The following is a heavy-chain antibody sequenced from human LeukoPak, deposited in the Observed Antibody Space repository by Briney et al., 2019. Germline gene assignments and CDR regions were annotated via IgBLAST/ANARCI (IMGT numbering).Heavy chain of an antibody. J-gene: IGHJ4*02. V-gene: IGHV3-23*01. Sequence: GGSLRLSCAASGFTFSSYAMNWVRQAPGKGLEWVSGISGSGGSTYYADSVRGRFTISRDNSKNTLYLQMNSLRAEDTAVYYCAKGVVATEIEKYYFDYWGQGTLVTVSS. CDR1: GFTFSSYA. D-gene: IGHD5-12*01. CDR2: ISGSGGST. CDR3: AKGVVATEIEKYYFDY.